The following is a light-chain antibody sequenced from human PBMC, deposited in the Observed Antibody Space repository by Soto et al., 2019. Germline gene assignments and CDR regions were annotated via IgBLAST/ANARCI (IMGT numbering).Light chain of an antibody. CDR2: GAS. J-gene: IGKJ1*01. CDR3: HQDYNPWT. CDR1: QSVSSSY. V-gene: IGKV3D-7*01. Sequence: PGERVTLSCRASQSVSSSYLTWYQQKPCQAPRRLIYGASTRATSIPARFSGSGSGTDLTLTISSLQPEDFAVYYCHQDYNPWTFGQGTKVEIK.